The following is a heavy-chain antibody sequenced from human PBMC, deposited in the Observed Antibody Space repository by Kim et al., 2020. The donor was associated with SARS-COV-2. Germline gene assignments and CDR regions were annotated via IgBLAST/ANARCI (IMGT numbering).Heavy chain of an antibody. J-gene: IGHJ4*02. V-gene: IGHV4-39*01. Sequence: SETLSLTCTVSGGSISSSDYYWGWLRPSPEKGLQWIASTFYTGHTYYNPSLQSRVTTSVDSSKNQFSLKLSSVTAADTAVYYCARLSLAAVHLIDYWGQGTLVIGSS. CDR2: TFYTGHT. D-gene: IGHD6-13*01. CDR3: ARLSLAAVHLIDY. CDR1: GGSISSSDYY.